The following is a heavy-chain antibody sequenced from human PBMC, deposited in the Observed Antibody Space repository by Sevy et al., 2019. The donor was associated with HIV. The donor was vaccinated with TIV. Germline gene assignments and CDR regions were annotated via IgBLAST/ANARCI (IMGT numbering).Heavy chain of an antibody. CDR1: GGSITSLY. CDR3: AGENAWGRGYS. CDR2: IYYKGHI. J-gene: IGHJ4*02. Sequence: SETLSLTCTVSGGSITSLYWNWIRQPPGKGLEWIANIYYKGHINYNPSLKSRVTLSLDPSKNQFSLRLGSVTAADTAMYYCAGENAWGRGYSWGQGTLVTVSS. V-gene: IGHV4-59*08. D-gene: IGHD1-26*01.